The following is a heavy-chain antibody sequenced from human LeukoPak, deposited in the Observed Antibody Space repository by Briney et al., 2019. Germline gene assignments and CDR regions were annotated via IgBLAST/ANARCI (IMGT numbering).Heavy chain of an antibody. D-gene: IGHD4-17*01. V-gene: IGHV3-23*01. CDR1: GFTFSSYV. CDR3: MKYKTTVTTRAAFDP. Sequence: QPGGSLRLSCAASGFTFSSYVMSWVRQAPGKGLEWVSIINSDGTTYYADSVKGRFTISRDNSKNTLYLQINSLRAEDTAIYYRMKYKTTVTTRAAFDPWGQGTLVTVSS. CDR2: INSDGTT. J-gene: IGHJ5*02.